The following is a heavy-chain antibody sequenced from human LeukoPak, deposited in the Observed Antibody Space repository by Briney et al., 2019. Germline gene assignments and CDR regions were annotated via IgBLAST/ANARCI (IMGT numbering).Heavy chain of an antibody. D-gene: IGHD3-10*01. CDR2: INHSGST. Sequence: SETLSLTCTVSGGSISSGDYYWSWIRQPPGKGLEWIGEINHSGSTNYNPSLKSRVTISVDTSKNQFSLKLSSVTAADTAVYYCARESPGDDWFDPWGQGTLVTVSS. V-gene: IGHV4-61*08. J-gene: IGHJ5*02. CDR1: GGSISSGDYY. CDR3: ARESPGDDWFDP.